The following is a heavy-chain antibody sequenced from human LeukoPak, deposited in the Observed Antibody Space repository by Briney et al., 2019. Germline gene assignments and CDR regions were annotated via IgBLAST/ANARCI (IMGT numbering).Heavy chain of an antibody. CDR1: GGSISSSNW. Sequence: SGTLSLTCPVSGGSISSSNWWSWVRQPPGKGLEWIGYIYYSGSTYYNPSLKSRVTISVDTSKNQFSLKLSSVTAADTAVYYCASQKWLLWFGELGSAFDIWGQGTMVTVSS. J-gene: IGHJ3*02. CDR2: IYYSGST. CDR3: ASQKWLLWFGELGSAFDI. D-gene: IGHD3-10*01. V-gene: IGHV4-4*02.